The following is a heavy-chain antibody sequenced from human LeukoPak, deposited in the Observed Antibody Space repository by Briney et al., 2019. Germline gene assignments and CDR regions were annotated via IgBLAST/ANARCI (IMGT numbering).Heavy chain of an antibody. V-gene: IGHV3-30*18. CDR1: GFTFSSYG. J-gene: IGHJ4*02. CDR2: ISYDGSNK. CDR3: AKDSGERLISDY. D-gene: IGHD3-10*01. Sequence: QPGRSLRLSCAASGFTFSSYGMRWVRQAPGKGLEWVAVISYDGSNKYYADSVKGRFTISRDNSKNTLYLQMNSLRAEDPAVYYCAKDSGERLISDYWGQGTLVTVSS.